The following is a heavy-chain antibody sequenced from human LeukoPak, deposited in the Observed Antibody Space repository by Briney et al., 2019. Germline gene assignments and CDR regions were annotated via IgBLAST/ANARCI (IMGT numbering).Heavy chain of an antibody. J-gene: IGHJ4*02. CDR1: RFTPRDYF. CDR2: RCSSSSYT. V-gene: IGHV3-11*06. CDR3: ARVVDCSGGSCFMFPDY. D-gene: IGHD2-15*01. Sequence: PGGALRLSRAHSRFTPRDYFLCCVSEALRRGRGRGSYRCSSSSYTNYADSVKGRFTISRDNAKNSLYLQMNSLRAEDTAVYYCARVVDCSGGSCFMFPDYWGQGALVTVSS.